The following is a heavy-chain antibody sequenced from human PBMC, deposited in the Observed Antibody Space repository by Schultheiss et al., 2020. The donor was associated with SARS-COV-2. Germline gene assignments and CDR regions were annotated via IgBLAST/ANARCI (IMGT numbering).Heavy chain of an antibody. J-gene: IGHJ4*02. CDR3: ARGGQRGNYFDY. CDR2: IKSKTDGGTT. Sequence: GESLKISCAASGFTFSNAWMSWVRQAPGKGLEWVGRIKSKTDGGTTDYAAPVKGRFTISRDDSKNTLYLQMNSLKTEDTAVYYCARGGQRGNYFDYWGQGTLVTVSS. CDR1: GFTFSNAW. D-gene: IGHD6-25*01. V-gene: IGHV3-15*01.